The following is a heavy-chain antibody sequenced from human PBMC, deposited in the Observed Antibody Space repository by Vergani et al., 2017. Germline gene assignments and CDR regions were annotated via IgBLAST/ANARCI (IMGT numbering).Heavy chain of an antibody. D-gene: IGHD6-13*01. CDR3: ARVISRRRLSIDSSSWYGFDY. CDR1: GYTFTSYG. V-gene: IGHV1-18*01. CDR2: ISAYNGNT. Sequence: QVQLVQSGAEVKKPGASVKVSCKASGYTFTSYGISWVRQAPGQGLEWMGWISAYNGNTNYAQKLQGRVTMTTDTSTSTAYMELRSLRSDDTAVYYCARVISRRRLSIDSSSWYGFDYWGQGTLVTVSS. J-gene: IGHJ4*02.